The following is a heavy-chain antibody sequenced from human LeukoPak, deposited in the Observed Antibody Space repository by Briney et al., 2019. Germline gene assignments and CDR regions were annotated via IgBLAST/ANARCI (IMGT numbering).Heavy chain of an antibody. CDR1: GFTFGDYA. CDR3: TSARESKRYCSGGSCYSADY. Sequence: GGSLRLSCTASGFTFGDYAMSWFRQAPGKGLEWVGFIRSKAYGGTTEYAASVKGRFTISRDDSKSIAYLQMNSLKTEDTAVYYCTSARESKRYCSGGSCYSADYWGQGTLVTVSS. CDR2: IRSKAYGGTT. V-gene: IGHV3-49*03. J-gene: IGHJ4*02. D-gene: IGHD2-15*01.